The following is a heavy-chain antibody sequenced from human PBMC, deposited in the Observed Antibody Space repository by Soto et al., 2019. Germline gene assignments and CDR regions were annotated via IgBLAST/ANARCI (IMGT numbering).Heavy chain of an antibody. J-gene: IGHJ4*02. CDR3: ARGLGRSCSHGD. V-gene: IGHV3-66*01. CDR2: IDNNGIT. D-gene: IGHD6-13*01. CDR1: GLTVSSSY. Sequence: EVHLVESGGGLVQPGESLRLSCAASGLTVSSSYMSWVRQAPGKGLEWVSVIDNNGITYYADSVKGRFTFSRDNSKNTLYLQMNSLRAEDTAVYYCARGLGRSCSHGDWGQGTLVTVAS.